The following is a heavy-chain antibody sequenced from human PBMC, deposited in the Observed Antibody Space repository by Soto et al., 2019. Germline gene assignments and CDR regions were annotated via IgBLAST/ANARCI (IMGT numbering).Heavy chain of an antibody. J-gene: IGHJ4*02. CDR3: ARGVGAYYFDY. CDR1: GGTFSTYA. Sequence: SVKVSCKASGGTFSTYAITWVRQAPGQGLEWLGGIIPIFGTTDYARKFQGRVTITAAESTSTVFIELSSLTSEDTAVYYCARGVGAYYFDYWGQGTLVTVSS. V-gene: IGHV1-69*13. D-gene: IGHD1-26*01. CDR2: IIPIFGTT.